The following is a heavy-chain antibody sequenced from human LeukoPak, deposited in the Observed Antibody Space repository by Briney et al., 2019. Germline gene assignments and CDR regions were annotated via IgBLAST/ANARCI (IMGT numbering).Heavy chain of an antibody. CDR3: ARAAATVISGWFDP. CDR2: IYYSGST. CDR1: GGSFSGYY. Sequence: RPSETLSLTCAVYGGSFSGYYWSWIRQPPGKGLEWIGYIYYSGSTNYNPSLKSRVTISVDTSKNQFSLKLSSVTAADTAVYYCARAAATVISGWFDPWGQGTLVTVSS. D-gene: IGHD4-17*01. J-gene: IGHJ5*02. V-gene: IGHV4-59*01.